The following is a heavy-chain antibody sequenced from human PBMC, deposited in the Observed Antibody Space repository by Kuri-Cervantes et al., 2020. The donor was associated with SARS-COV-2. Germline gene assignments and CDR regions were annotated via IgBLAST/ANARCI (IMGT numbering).Heavy chain of an antibody. Sequence: GESLKISCAASGFTFSNAWMSWVRQAPGKGLEWVGRIKSKTDGGTTDYAAPVKGRFTISRDDSKNTLYLQMNSLRAEDTAVYYCAREGDFWSGYLVDYFDYWGQGTLVTVSS. D-gene: IGHD3-3*01. V-gene: IGHV3-15*01. J-gene: IGHJ4*02. CDR2: IKSKTDGGTT. CDR1: GFTFSNAW. CDR3: AREGDFWSGYLVDYFDY.